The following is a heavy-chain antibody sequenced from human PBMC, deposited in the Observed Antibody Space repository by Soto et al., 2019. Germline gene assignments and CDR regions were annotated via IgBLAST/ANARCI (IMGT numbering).Heavy chain of an antibody. D-gene: IGHD1-26*01. CDR2: ISSSSSYI. CDR1: GCTFSSYS. V-gene: IGHV3-21*01. CDR3: ARSDSGSYSFAFDI. Sequence: GGSLRLSCASSGCTFSSYSMNWVRQAPGKGLEWVSSISSSSSYIYYADSVKGRFTISRDNAKNSLYLQMNSLRAEDTAVYYCARSDSGSYSFAFDIWGQGTMVTVS. J-gene: IGHJ3*02.